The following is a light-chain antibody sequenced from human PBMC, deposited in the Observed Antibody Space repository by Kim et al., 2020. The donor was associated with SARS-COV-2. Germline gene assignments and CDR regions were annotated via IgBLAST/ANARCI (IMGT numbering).Light chain of an antibody. CDR3: QQRGSWPPALT. J-gene: IGKJ4*01. CDR2: NAA. Sequence: PGENATLSCRADHTVDVSVAWYRQTPGQTPRLLSYNAAMRAAGIPDRFSGSGSGTGFTLTIGSLAPEDFAIYYCQQRGSWPPALTFGGGTKVDIK. CDR1: HTVDVS. V-gene: IGKV3-11*01.